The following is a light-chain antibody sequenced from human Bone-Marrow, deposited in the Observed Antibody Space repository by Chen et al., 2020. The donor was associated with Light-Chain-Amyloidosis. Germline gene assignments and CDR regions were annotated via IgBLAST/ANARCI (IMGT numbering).Light chain of an antibody. CDR3: QSADSSGPYEVI. Sequence: SYELPQPPSVSVSPGQTARITCSGDDLPTKYAYWYQQKPGQAPVLVIHRDTERPSGISERFSGSSSGTTATLNISGVQAEDEADYHCQSADSSGPYEVIFGGGTKLTVL. CDR2: RDT. CDR1: DLPTKY. J-gene: IGLJ2*01. V-gene: IGLV3-25*03.